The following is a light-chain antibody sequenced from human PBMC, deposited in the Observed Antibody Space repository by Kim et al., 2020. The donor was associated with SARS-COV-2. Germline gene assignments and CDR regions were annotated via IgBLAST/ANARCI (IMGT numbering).Light chain of an antibody. V-gene: IGKV3-20*01. Sequence: LSPGERVALTCRASQSVSSSYLAWYQQKPGQAPRLLIYGASSRATGIPNRFSGSGSGTDFTLTSSRLEPEDSAVYYCQQYGNLITFGQGTRLEIK. CDR1: QSVSSSY. J-gene: IGKJ5*01. CDR2: GAS. CDR3: QQYGNLIT.